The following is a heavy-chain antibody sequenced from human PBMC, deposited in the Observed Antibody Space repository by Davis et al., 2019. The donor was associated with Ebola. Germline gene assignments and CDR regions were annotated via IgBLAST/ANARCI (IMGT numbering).Heavy chain of an antibody. J-gene: IGHJ5*02. Sequence: ASVKVSCKASGYTFTSYDINWVRQATGQGLEWMGWMNPNSGNTGYAQKFQGRVTMTRNTSISTAYMELSSLRSEDTAVYYCARGRGYCSGGSCSKYNWFDPWGQGTLVTVSS. D-gene: IGHD2-15*01. CDR3: ARGRGYCSGGSCSKYNWFDP. CDR1: GYTFTSYD. V-gene: IGHV1-8*01. CDR2: MNPNSGNT.